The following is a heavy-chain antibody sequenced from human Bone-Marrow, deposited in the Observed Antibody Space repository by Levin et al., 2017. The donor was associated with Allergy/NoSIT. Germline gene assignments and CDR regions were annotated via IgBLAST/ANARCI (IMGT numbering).Heavy chain of an antibody. CDR1: GFTFSRYA. D-gene: IGHD5-12*01. V-gene: IGHV3-30-3*01. CDR2: IPYDGANE. CDR3: ARDHQEVGTIIAD. Sequence: RTGGSLRLSCAASGFTFSRYAMHWVRQAPGKGLEWVAVIPYDGANEYHADSVKGRFTISRDNSKRMLYLQMNSLRSEDTAVYYCARDHQEVGTIIADWGQGTLVSVSS. J-gene: IGHJ4*02.